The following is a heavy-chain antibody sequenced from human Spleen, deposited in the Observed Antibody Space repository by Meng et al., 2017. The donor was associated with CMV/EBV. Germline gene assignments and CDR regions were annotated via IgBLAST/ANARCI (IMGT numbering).Heavy chain of an antibody. CDR3: ASVNQELAVAGDY. J-gene: IGHJ4*02. Sequence: CAAECSSLSGYSWGWIREPAGKGLEWSGESSHRGSTNYTPSLKSRVTISLDTSKNPFSLKLSSVTAADTAVYYCASVNQELAVAGDYWGQGTLVTVSS. CDR2: SSHRGST. D-gene: IGHD6-13*01. V-gene: IGHV4-34*01. CDR1: CSSLSGYS.